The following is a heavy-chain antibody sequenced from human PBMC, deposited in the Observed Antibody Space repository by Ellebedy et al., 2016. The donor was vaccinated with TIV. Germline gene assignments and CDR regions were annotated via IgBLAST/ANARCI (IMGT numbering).Heavy chain of an antibody. V-gene: IGHV3-7*01. J-gene: IGHJ4*02. CDR2: IKQDGSEK. CDR1: GFTFSSYA. D-gene: IGHD4-17*01. Sequence: GGSLRLXXAASGFTFSSYAMSWVRQAPGKGLEWVANIKQDGSEKYYVDSVKGRFTISRDNAKNSLYLQMNSLRAEDTAVYYCARDNGDYRFDYWGQGTLVTVSS. CDR3: ARDNGDYRFDY.